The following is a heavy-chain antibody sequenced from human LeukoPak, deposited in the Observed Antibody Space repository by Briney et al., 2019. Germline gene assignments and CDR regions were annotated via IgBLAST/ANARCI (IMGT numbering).Heavy chain of an antibody. D-gene: IGHD4/OR15-4a*01. CDR1: GFTFSDYY. CDR3: ARRAGAYSHPYDY. J-gene: IGHJ4*02. CDR2: ISSSGSTI. V-gene: IGHV3-11*04. Sequence: GGSLRLSCAASGFTFSDYYMNWIRQAPGKGLEWVSYISSSGSTIYYADSVKGRFTISRDNAKNSLYLQMNGLRAEDTAVYYCARRAGAYSHPYDYWGQGTLVTVSS.